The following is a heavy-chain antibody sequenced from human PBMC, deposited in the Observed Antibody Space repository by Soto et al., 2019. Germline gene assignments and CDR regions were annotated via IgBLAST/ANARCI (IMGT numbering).Heavy chain of an antibody. CDR3: ARDGHGMDV. V-gene: IGHV4-61*01. Sequence: HFQGRGPGLVRLSGPLSFTSPVSGGPAGPVSTAWGWSRQPPGKGLEWIGKIFFTGSAHYNPSLRNRVTMSVDTSKDQFSLTLTSVTAADTAVYYCARDGHGMDVWGQGTTLTVSS. J-gene: IGHJ6*02. CDR1: GGPAGPVSTA. CDR2: IFFTGSA.